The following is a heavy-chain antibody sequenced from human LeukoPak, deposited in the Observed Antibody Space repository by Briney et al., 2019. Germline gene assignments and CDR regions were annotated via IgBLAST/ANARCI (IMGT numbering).Heavy chain of an antibody. Sequence: ASVKVSCKASGGTFSSYAISWVRQAPGQGLEWMGGIIPIFGTANYAQKFQGRVTITRDTSASTAYMELSSLRSEDTAVYYCASTRWFGEFWCWGQGTLVTVSS. V-gene: IGHV1-69*05. J-gene: IGHJ4*02. CDR2: IIPIFGTA. D-gene: IGHD3-10*01. CDR1: GGTFSSYA. CDR3: ASTRWFGEFWC.